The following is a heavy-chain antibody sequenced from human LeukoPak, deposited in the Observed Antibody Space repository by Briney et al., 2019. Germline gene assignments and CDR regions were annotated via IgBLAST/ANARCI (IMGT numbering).Heavy chain of an antibody. Sequence: ASVKVSCKASGYTFTSYGISWVRQAPGQGLEWMGWISAYNGNTNYAQKLQGRVTMTTDTSTSTAYMELRSLRSDDTAVYYCARDSSITSGGVMGDAFDIWGQGTMVTVSS. CDR2: ISAYNGNT. CDR3: ARDSSITSGGVMGDAFDI. J-gene: IGHJ3*02. CDR1: GYTFTSYG. D-gene: IGHD3-16*01. V-gene: IGHV1-18*01.